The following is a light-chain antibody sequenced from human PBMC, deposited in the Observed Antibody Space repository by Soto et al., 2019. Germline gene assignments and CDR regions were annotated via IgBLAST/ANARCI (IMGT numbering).Light chain of an antibody. V-gene: IGKV4-1*01. J-gene: IGKJ4*01. CDR3: QKYNSAPLT. CDR1: QTVFHSSYNKDF. Sequence: DIVMTQSPVSLSVSLGERATINCKSSQTVFHSSYNKDFLAWYQQKPGQPPKLLFYWASTRESGVPARFSGGGSGTDFTLTISSLQPEDVAAYYCQKYNSAPLTFGGGTKVEIK. CDR2: WAS.